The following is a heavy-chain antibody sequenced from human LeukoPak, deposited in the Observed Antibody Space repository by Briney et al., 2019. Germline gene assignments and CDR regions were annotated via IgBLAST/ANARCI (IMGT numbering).Heavy chain of an antibody. J-gene: IGHJ4*02. Sequence: GGSLRLSCAASGFTFSSYEVNWVRQAPGKGLEWVSYISSSGSAIYYADSVKGRFTISRDNAKTSLYLQMNSLRAEDTAVYSCARGRASSWHLIDYWGQGTLVTVSS. CDR1: GFTFSSYE. D-gene: IGHD6-13*01. CDR3: ARGRASSWHLIDY. V-gene: IGHV3-48*03. CDR2: ISSSGSAI.